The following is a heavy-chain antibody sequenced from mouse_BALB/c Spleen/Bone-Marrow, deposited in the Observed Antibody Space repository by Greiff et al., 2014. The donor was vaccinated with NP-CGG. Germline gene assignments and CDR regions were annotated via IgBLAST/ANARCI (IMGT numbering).Heavy chain of an antibody. CDR3: NARGAYDFDYFDY. D-gene: IGHD2-12*01. Sequence: VQLKQSGAELVRSGASVKLSCTASGFNIKGYYMHWVKQSPELGLEWMGWIDPENGDAEYAPKFQGMATMTANTSYNTAYLQLIRKTSKDTAVYYCNARGAYDFDYFDYWGQGTPLTVSS. CDR2: IDPENGDA. CDR1: GFNIKGYY. V-gene: IGHV14-4*02. J-gene: IGHJ2*01.